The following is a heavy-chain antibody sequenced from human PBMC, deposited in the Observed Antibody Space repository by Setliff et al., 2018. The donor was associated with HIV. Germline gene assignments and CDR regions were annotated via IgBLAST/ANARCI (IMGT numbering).Heavy chain of an antibody. CDR2: INPSGGTT. J-gene: IGHJ4*02. D-gene: IGHD3-3*01. V-gene: IGHV1-46*01. CDR1: GYSFTSYY. Sequence: ASVKVSCKASGYSFTSYYVHWVRQAPGQGLEWMGIINPSGGTTSYAQKFQGRVTMTTDTSTSTAYMELRGLRSDDTAVYYCARANVPYSNFWSFSYSLPYYFDYWGQGTLVTVSS. CDR3: ARANVPYSNFWSFSYSLPYYFDY.